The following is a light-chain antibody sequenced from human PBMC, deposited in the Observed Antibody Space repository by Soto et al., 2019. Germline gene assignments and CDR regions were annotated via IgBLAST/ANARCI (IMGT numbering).Light chain of an antibody. V-gene: IGKV3-20*01. CDR2: GAS. Sequence: EIVLTQSPGTLSLSPGERATLSCRASQSVNKNNLAWYQQKPGQAPRLLIYGASSRATGIPNRFSGGGSGTDCSLTISRLEPEDFAVYYCQQYGSSPGTFGQGTMLEIK. CDR3: QQYGSSPGT. CDR1: QSVNKNN. J-gene: IGKJ1*01.